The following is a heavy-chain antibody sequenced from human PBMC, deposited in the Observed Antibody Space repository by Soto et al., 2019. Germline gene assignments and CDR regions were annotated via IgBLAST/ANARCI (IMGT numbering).Heavy chain of an antibody. CDR2: VKSKTDGGAT. Sequence: PGGSLRLSCTASGFTFYNTWMSWVRQAPGKGLEWVGRVKSKTDGGATDYTAPVKGRFTISRDDSKNTLYVQMNSLQTDDTAVYYCTTDRRSGYDPQFDFWGQGTLVTVSS. CDR1: GFTFYNTW. D-gene: IGHD5-12*01. J-gene: IGHJ4*02. V-gene: IGHV3-15*01. CDR3: TTDRRSGYDPQFDF.